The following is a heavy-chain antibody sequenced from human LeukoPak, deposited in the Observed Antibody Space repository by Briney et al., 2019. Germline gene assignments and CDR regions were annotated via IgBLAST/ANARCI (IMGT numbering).Heavy chain of an antibody. CDR1: GGSISSSSYY. Sequence: PSETLSLTCTVSGGSISSSSYYWGWIRQPPGKGLEWIGSICYSGSTYYNPSLKSRVTISVDTSKNQFSLKLSSVTAADTAVYYCARHEYSSSWEDWFDPWGQGTLVTVSS. D-gene: IGHD6-6*01. CDR3: ARHEYSSSWEDWFDP. V-gene: IGHV4-39*01. J-gene: IGHJ5*02. CDR2: ICYSGST.